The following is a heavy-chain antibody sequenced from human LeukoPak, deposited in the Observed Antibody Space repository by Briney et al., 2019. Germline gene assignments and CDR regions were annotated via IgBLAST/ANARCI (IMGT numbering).Heavy chain of an antibody. CDR2: INHRGST. J-gene: IGHJ5*02. V-gene: IGHV4-34*01. D-gene: IGHD2-21*02. CDR3: AGGASRSRFDTAYNWFDL. CDR1: GGSFSGYY. Sequence: SETLSLTCAVYGGSFSGYYWGWIRQPPGKGREWIGGINHRGSTNYNPSLKGRFTISVDTSKDQFSRNLSSGAAGATPCDFFAGGASRSRFDTAYNWFDLWGQGTLVTVSS.